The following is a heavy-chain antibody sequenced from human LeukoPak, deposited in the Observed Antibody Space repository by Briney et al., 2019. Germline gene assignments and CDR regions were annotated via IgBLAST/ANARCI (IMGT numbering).Heavy chain of an antibody. CDR2: INPNSGGT. Sequence: ASVKVSCKASGYTFTGYYMHWVRQAPGQGLEWMGWINPNSGGTNYAQKFQGRVTMTRDTSISTAYMELSRLRSGDTAVYYCAREGLSTYYYDSSGYPAAFFDYWGQGTLVTVSS. CDR3: AREGLSTYYYDSSGYPAAFFDY. CDR1: GYTFTGYY. V-gene: IGHV1-2*02. D-gene: IGHD3-22*01. J-gene: IGHJ4*02.